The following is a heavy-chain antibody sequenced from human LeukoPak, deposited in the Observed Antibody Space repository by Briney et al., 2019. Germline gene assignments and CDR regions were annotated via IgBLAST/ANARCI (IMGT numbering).Heavy chain of an antibody. J-gene: IGHJ5*02. Sequence: SQTLSLTCTVSNGSISSNTYFWSWIRQPAGTGLEWIGRMSSSGISTYSPSLKSRVTISIDTSRNQFSMNLNSVTAADTAVYYCAKGAGPPWFDPWGQGTLVTVSS. CDR3: AKGAGPPWFDP. CDR1: NGSISSNTYF. D-gene: IGHD6-19*01. CDR2: MSSSGIS. V-gene: IGHV4-61*02.